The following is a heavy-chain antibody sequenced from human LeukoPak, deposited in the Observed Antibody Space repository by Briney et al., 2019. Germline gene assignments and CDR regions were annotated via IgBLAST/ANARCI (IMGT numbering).Heavy chain of an antibody. D-gene: IGHD1-26*01. CDR3: ARHGASGSYLYYFDY. CDR1: GGSISSYY. V-gene: IGHV4-59*08. CDR2: IYYSGST. Sequence: PSETLSLTCTVSGGSISSYYWSWIRQPPGKGLEWIGYIYYSGSTNYNPSLKSRVTISVDTSKNQFSLKLSSVTAADTAVYFCARHGASGSYLYYFDYWGQGTLVTVSS. J-gene: IGHJ4*02.